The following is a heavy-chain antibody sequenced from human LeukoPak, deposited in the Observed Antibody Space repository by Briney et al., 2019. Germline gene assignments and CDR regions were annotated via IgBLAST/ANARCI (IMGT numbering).Heavy chain of an antibody. CDR3: AKSPYVGDHGGPSA. D-gene: IGHD4-23*01. CDR1: GFTFSSYA. CDR2: ISGGGGNT. J-gene: IGHJ5*02. Sequence: GESLRLSCAGSGFTFSSYAMSWVRQAPGKGLEWVSAISGGGGNTYYAGSVKGRFTISRDDSKNTLFLQMNSLRAEDTAVYYCAKSPYVGDHGGPSAWGQGTLVTVSS. V-gene: IGHV3-23*01.